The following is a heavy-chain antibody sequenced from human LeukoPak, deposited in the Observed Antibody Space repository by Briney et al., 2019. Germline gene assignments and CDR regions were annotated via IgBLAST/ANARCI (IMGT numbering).Heavy chain of an antibody. Sequence: GGSLRLSCAASGFTFSSYEMNWVRQAPGKGLEWVSYISSSGSTIYYADSVKGRFTISRDNAKNSLYLQMNSLRAEDTAVYYCAKGGSSGYYLDYWGQGTLVTVSS. D-gene: IGHD3-22*01. CDR1: GFTFSSYE. CDR3: AKGGSSGYYLDY. J-gene: IGHJ4*02. V-gene: IGHV3-48*03. CDR2: ISSSGSTI.